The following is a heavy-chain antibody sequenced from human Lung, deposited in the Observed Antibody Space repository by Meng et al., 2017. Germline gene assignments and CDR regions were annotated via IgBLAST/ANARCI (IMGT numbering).Heavy chain of an antibody. D-gene: IGHD4-11*01. V-gene: IGHV4-34*01. CDR1: GGSFSDYY. CDR3: ARGPTTMAHDFDY. CDR2: INHSGST. J-gene: IGHJ4*02. Sequence: VSLQAWGAGLLKHSEPLSLTCVVSGGSFSDYYWSWIRQPPGKGLEWIGEINHSGSTNYNPSLESRATISVDTSQNNLSLKLSSVTAADSAVYYCARGPTTMAHDFDYWGQGTLVTVSS.